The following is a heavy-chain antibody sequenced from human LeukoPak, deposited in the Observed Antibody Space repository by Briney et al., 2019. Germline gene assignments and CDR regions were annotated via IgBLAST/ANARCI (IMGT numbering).Heavy chain of an antibody. Sequence: PGGSLRLSCAASGFTFSTYEMTWVPQAPGKGREWVSYISSSGTTIYYADSVKGRFTISRDNAKNSLYLQMNSLRAEDTAVYYCARDRGGYFDYWGQGTLVTVSS. CDR3: ARDRGGYFDY. V-gene: IGHV3-48*03. J-gene: IGHJ4*02. D-gene: IGHD3-10*01. CDR2: ISSSGTTI. CDR1: GFTFSTYE.